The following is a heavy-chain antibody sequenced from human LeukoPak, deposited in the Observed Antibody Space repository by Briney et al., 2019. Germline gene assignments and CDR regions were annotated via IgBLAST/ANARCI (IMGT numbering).Heavy chain of an antibody. Sequence: GGSLRLSCAASGFTFRTSGMHWVRQAPGKGLEWVAFLQYDGSNKYYADSVKGRFTISRDNSKNTLYLQMNSLRAEDTAVYYCAKRGVRELDFDYWGQGTLVTVSS. V-gene: IGHV3-30*02. CDR2: LQYDGSNK. D-gene: IGHD3-10*01. CDR3: AKRGVRELDFDY. J-gene: IGHJ4*02. CDR1: GFTFRTSG.